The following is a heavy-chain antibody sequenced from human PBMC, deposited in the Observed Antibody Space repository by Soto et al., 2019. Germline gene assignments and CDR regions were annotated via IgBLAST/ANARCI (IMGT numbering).Heavy chain of an antibody. V-gene: IGHV1-69*12. CDR2: IIPIFGTA. CDR3: ASLLHVRTESNWFDP. D-gene: IGHD3-10*02. J-gene: IGHJ5*02. Sequence: QVQLVQSGAEVKKPGSSVKVSCKASGGTFSSYAISWVRQAPGQGLEWMGGIIPIFGTANYAQKFQGRVTITADEATSPANRERSSLRSEDTAVYYCASLLHVRTESNWFDPWGQGTLVTVSS. CDR1: GGTFSSYA.